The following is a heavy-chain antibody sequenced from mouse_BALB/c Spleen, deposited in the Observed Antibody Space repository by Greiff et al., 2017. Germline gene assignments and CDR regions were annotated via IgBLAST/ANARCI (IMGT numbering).Heavy chain of an antibody. J-gene: IGHJ2*01. D-gene: IGHD3-3*01. Sequence: EVKLVESGGGLVQPGGSLRLSCAASGFTFSSYGMSWVRQTPDKRLELVATINSNGGSTYYPDSVKGRFTISRDNAKNTLYLQMSSLKSEDTAMYYCARDRVLDYWGQGTTLTVSS. V-gene: IGHV5-6-3*01. CDR2: INSNGGST. CDR3: ARDRVLDY. CDR1: GFTFSSYG.